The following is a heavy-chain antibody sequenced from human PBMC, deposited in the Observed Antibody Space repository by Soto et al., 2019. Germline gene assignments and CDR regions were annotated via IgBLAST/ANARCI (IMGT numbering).Heavy chain of an antibody. CDR2: IYYSGST. CDR1: GDSISSGDYY. CDR3: ARVPNYYDTSGYVY. J-gene: IGHJ4*02. V-gene: IGHV4-30-4*01. Sequence: QVQLQESGPGLVKPSQTLSLTCTVSGDSISSGDYYWTWFRQSPGKGPEWIGYIYYSGSTHYNPSLKSGLTMSVATSKSQFSLKLSSVTAADTAVYYCARVPNYYDTSGYVYWGQGTLVTVSS. D-gene: IGHD3-22*01.